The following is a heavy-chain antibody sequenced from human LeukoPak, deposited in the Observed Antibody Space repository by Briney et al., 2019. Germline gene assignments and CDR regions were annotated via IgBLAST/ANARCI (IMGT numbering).Heavy chain of an antibody. J-gene: IGHJ3*02. D-gene: IGHD6-6*01. V-gene: IGHV3-11*01. CDR2: VSSGGGPI. CDR3: ARSIAYGAFDI. CDR1: GFTFSDYY. Sequence: GGSLRLSCAASGFTFSDYYMIWIRQAPGKGLEWVSYVSSGGGPIYYADSVKGRFTISRDNAKNSLYLQMNSLRADDTAVYYCARSIAYGAFDIWGQGTMVTVSS.